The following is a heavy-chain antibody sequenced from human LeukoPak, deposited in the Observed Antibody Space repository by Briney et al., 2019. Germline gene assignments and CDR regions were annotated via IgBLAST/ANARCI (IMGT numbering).Heavy chain of an antibody. CDR2: VYSGGST. CDR3: ARDPPAVLIDTYG. CDR1: GFIVTNNY. D-gene: IGHD2-8*01. J-gene: IGHJ4*02. V-gene: IGHV3-66*01. Sequence: PGGSLRLSCTASGFIVTNNYINWVRQAPGKGLEWVSLVYSGGSTYYADSVKGRFTNSRDNSKNMVYLQMNSLRAEDTAMYYCARDPPAVLIDTYGWGQGTLVTVSS.